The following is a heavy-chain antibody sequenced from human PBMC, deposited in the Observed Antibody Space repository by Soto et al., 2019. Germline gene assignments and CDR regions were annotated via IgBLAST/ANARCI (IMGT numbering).Heavy chain of an antibody. CDR3: ARDDATYCGGDCYRSFYYGMDV. CDR1: GGPFSNHA. V-gene: IGHV1-69*13. CDR2: IIPMFPTA. J-gene: IGHJ6*02. D-gene: IGHD2-21*02. Sequence: GDSVKVSFKASGGPFSNHAISLVRQAPGQGLEWFGGIIPMFPTADYAQRFQGRVTITADDSTTTVYMELSGLRSEDTAMYYCARDDATYCGGDCYRSFYYGMDVWGQGTTVTVSS.